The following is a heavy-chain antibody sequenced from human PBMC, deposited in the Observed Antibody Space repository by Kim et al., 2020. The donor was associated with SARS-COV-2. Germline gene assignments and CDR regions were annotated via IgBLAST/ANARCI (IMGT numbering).Heavy chain of an antibody. D-gene: IGHD2-2*01. V-gene: IGHV4-34*01. CDR3: ARGVPAAMQRAFDL. Sequence: SETLSLTCVVFGGSFSNFYWSWIRQPPGKGLEWIGEIIQSGGTNYNPSLKSRVTISVDTSKNQFSLKLSSVTAADTAVYYCARGVPAAMQRAFDLWGQGTMVTVAS. J-gene: IGHJ3*01. CDR1: GGSFSNFY. CDR2: IIQSGGT.